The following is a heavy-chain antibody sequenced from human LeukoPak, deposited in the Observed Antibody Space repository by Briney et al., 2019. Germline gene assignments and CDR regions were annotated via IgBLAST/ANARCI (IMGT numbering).Heavy chain of an antibody. CDR2: INPNSGGT. Sequence: ASVKVSCKASGYTFTGYYMHWVRQAPGQGLEWMGWINPNSGGTNYAQKFQGRVTMTRDTSISTAYMELSRPRSDDTAVYYCAREGCSSTSCPYLNASDIWGQGTMVTVSS. CDR1: GYTFTGYY. D-gene: IGHD2-2*01. CDR3: AREGCSSTSCPYLNASDI. V-gene: IGHV1-2*02. J-gene: IGHJ3*02.